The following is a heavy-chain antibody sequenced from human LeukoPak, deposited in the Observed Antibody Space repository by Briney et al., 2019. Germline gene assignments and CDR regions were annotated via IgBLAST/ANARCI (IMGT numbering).Heavy chain of an antibody. D-gene: IGHD3-10*01. CDR2: INHSGNT. CDR1: GGSFSGFY. V-gene: IGHV4-34*01. Sequence: SETLSLTCAVYGGSFSGFYWSWVRQPPGKGLEWIGEINHSGNTHYNPSFKSRVTILVDTSGNQFSLKLTSVTAADAAVYYCARGPDSGSHFAWFDPWGQGTLVTVSS. CDR3: ARGPDSGSHFAWFDP. J-gene: IGHJ5*02.